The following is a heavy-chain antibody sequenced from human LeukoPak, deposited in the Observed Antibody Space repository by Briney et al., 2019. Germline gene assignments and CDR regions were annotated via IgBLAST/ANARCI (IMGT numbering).Heavy chain of an antibody. Sequence: GESLKISCKGSGYSFTSYWIGWVRQMPGKGLEWMGIIYPGDSDTRYSPSFQGQVTISADESISTAYLQWSSLKASDTAMYYCARWSSTYYYDSSGYADYWGQGTLVTVSS. D-gene: IGHD3-22*01. CDR3: ARWSSTYYYDSSGYADY. J-gene: IGHJ4*02. V-gene: IGHV5-51*01. CDR1: GYSFTSYW. CDR2: IYPGDSDT.